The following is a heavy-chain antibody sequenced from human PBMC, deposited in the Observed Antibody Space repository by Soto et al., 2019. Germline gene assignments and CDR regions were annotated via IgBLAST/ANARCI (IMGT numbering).Heavy chain of an antibody. CDR3: ARVGAYPNDY. CDR1: GDSISNTNW. J-gene: IGHJ4*02. V-gene: IGHV4-4*02. D-gene: IGHD3-16*01. CDR2: IYPSGST. Sequence: QVQLQESGPGLVKPSGTLSLTCAVSGDSISNTNWWTWVRQPPGKGLEWIGEIYPSGSTNYNPSLKSRVTISIDKSNNPFSLKVSSVTAADTATYYCARVGAYPNDYWGQGTLVTVSS.